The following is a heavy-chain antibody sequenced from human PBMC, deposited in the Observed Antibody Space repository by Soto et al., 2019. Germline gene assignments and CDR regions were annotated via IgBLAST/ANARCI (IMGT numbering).Heavy chain of an antibody. J-gene: IGHJ4*02. Sequence: ASVKVSCKASGGTFSSYAISWVRQAPEQGLEWMGGVIPIFGTANYAQKFQGRVTITADESTSTAYMELSILRSEDTAVYYCARGTAPYYDFWSGNYFDYWGQGTLVTVSS. CDR1: GGTFSSYA. CDR3: ARGTAPYYDFWSGNYFDY. D-gene: IGHD3-3*01. CDR2: VIPIFGTA. V-gene: IGHV1-69*13.